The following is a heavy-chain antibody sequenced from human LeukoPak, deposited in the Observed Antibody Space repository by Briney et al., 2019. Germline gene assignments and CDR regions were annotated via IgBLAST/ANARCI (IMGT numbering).Heavy chain of an antibody. D-gene: IGHD4-23*01. V-gene: IGHV1-2*02. J-gene: IGHJ4*02. CDR3: ARDSLPDYGGNSGGRDY. Sequence: VASVKVSCKASGYTFTGYYMHWVRQAPGQGLEWMGWINPNSGGTNYAQNFQGRVTMTRDTSISTAYMELSRLRSDDTAVYYCARDSLPDYGGNSGGRDYWGQGTLVTVSS. CDR1: GYTFTGYY. CDR2: INPNSGGT.